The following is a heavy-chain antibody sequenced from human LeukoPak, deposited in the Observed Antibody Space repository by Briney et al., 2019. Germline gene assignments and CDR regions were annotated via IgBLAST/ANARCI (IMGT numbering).Heavy chain of an antibody. J-gene: IGHJ4*02. V-gene: IGHV3-23*01. Sequence: GGSLRLSCAASGFTFSSYAMSWVRQAPGKGLQWVSGISTSGGSTYYADSVKGRFTISRDNSKNTLYLQMNSLRAEDTAVYYCAKDGCSSTSCYSIDYWGQGTLVTVSS. CDR2: ISTSGGST. CDR1: GFTFSSYA. D-gene: IGHD2-2*01. CDR3: AKDGCSSTSCYSIDY.